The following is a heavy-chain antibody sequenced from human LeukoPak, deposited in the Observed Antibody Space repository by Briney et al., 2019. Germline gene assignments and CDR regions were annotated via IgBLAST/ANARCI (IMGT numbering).Heavy chain of an antibody. CDR1: GFTFSRYA. V-gene: IGHV3-64D*09. CDR3: ARAVTVVTRGGLVFDY. Sequence: GGSLRLSCSASGFTFSRYAMHWVRQAPGKGLEYVSGINDNGGRTHYGDSVKGRFSISRDNSKNTLHLQMSTLRAEDTALYYCARAVTVVTRGGLVFDYWGQGTLVTVSS. J-gene: IGHJ4*02. CDR2: INDNGGRT. D-gene: IGHD2-21*02.